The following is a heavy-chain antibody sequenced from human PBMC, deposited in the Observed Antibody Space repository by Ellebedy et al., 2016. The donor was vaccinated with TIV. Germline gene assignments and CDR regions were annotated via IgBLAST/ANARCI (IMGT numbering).Heavy chain of an antibody. CDR3: ARSSGSYSPFDY. CDR1: GGTFSSYA. Sequence: SVKVSXXASGGTFSSYAISWVRQAPGQGLEWMGGIIPIFGTANYAQKFQGRVTITADKSTSTAYMELSSLRSEDTAVYYCARSSGSYSPFDYWGQGTLVTVSS. J-gene: IGHJ4*02. D-gene: IGHD3-10*01. V-gene: IGHV1-69*06. CDR2: IIPIFGTA.